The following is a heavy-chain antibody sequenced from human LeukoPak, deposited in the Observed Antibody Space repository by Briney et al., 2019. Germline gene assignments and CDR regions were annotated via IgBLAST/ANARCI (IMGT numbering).Heavy chain of an antibody. CDR2: INPNSGGT. J-gene: IGHJ4*02. D-gene: IGHD6-13*01. Sequence: GASVKVSCKASGYTFTGYYMRWVRQAPGQGLEWMGWINPNSGGTNYAQKFQGRVTMTRDTSISTAYMELSRLRSDDTAVYYCATSIAAAGTIDYWGQGTLVTVSS. CDR1: GYTFTGYY. CDR3: ATSIAAAGTIDY. V-gene: IGHV1-2*02.